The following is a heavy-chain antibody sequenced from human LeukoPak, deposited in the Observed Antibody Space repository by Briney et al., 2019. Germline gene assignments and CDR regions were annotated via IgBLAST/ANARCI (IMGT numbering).Heavy chain of an antibody. CDR1: GYTFTGYY. CDR2: INPNSGGT. J-gene: IGHJ4*02. V-gene: IGHV1-2*04. D-gene: IGHD3-10*01. CDR3: ARGKYGSGSYYFDY. Sequence: ASVKVSCKASGYTFTGYYMHWVRQAPGQGLEWMGCINPNSGGTNYAQKFQGWVIMTRDTSISTAYMELSRLRSDDTAVYYCARGKYGSGSYYFDYWGQGTLVTVSS.